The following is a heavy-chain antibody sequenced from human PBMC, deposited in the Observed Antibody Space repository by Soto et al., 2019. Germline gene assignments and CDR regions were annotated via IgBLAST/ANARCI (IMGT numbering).Heavy chain of an antibody. CDR3: ARAWGHAADI. Sequence: SETLSLTCAVYGGCFSGYYWSWIRQPPGRGLEWIGEINHSGSTNYNPSLKSRVTISVDTSKNQSSPNLSSATDAEKDVYYCARAWGHAADIWGQGTMV. CDR2: INHSGST. J-gene: IGHJ3*02. CDR1: GGCFSGYY. D-gene: IGHD7-27*01. V-gene: IGHV4-34*01.